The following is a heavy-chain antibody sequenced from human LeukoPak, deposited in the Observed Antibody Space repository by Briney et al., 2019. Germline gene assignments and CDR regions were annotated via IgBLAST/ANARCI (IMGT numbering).Heavy chain of an antibody. Sequence: GGSLRLSCAPSGFSFSSYAMHWVRQAPGKGLEWVAVISYDGNNKYYADSVKGRFTISRDNSKSTLFLQMNSLRAEDTAVYYCARGIVVAAATPGFYYYGMDVWGQGTTVTVSS. V-gene: IGHV3-30-3*01. CDR2: ISYDGNNK. J-gene: IGHJ6*02. CDR1: GFSFSSYA. D-gene: IGHD2-15*01. CDR3: ARGIVVAAATPGFYYYGMDV.